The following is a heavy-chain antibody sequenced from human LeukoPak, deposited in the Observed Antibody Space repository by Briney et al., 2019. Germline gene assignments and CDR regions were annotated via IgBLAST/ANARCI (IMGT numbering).Heavy chain of an antibody. Sequence: GGSLRLSCAASGFTFSSYSMNWVRQAPGKGLEWVSSISSGSSYIYYADSMKGRFTISRDNAKNSLYLQMNSLRAEDTAVYYCARIAVAGKAYYYYYMDVWGKGTTVTVSS. CDR3: ARIAVAGKAYYYYYMDV. CDR1: GFTFSSYS. J-gene: IGHJ6*03. D-gene: IGHD6-19*01. CDR2: ISSGSSYI. V-gene: IGHV3-21*01.